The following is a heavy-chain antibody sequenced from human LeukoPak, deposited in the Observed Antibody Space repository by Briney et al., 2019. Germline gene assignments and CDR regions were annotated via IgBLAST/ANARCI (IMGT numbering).Heavy chain of an antibody. V-gene: IGHV3-30*04. Sequence: GGSLRLSCAASGFTFSSYAMHWVRQAPGKGLEWVAVISYDGSNKYYADSVKGRFTISRDNSKNTLYLQMNSLRAKDTAVYYCASPGGDYEFTPFNYWGQGTLVTVSS. CDR2: ISYDGSNK. J-gene: IGHJ4*02. CDR1: GFTFSSYA. CDR3: ASPGGDYEFTPFNY. D-gene: IGHD4-17*01.